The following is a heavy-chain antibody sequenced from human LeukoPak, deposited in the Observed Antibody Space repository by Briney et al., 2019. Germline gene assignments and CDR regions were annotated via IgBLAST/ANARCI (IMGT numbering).Heavy chain of an antibody. CDR1: GGSISSYY. V-gene: IGHV4-59*01. CDR2: IYYSGST. Sequence: SETLCLTCTVSGGSISSYYWSWIRQPPGKGLEWIGYIYYSGSTNYNPSLKSRVTISVDTSKNQFSLKLSSVTAADTAVYYCARVSYDSSGYYYVHAFDIWGQGTMVTVSS. CDR3: ARVSYDSSGYYYVHAFDI. J-gene: IGHJ3*02. D-gene: IGHD3-22*01.